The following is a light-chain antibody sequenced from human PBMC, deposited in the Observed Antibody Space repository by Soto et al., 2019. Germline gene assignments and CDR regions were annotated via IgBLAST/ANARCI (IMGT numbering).Light chain of an antibody. V-gene: IGKV4-1*01. CDR2: WAS. J-gene: IGKJ3*01. CDR3: QQYYSTPFI. CDR1: RSVLYSSNNKNY. Sequence: DIVMTQSPDSLALSLGERATINCKSSRSVLYSSNNKNYLAWYQQKPGQSPKLLIYWASTRESGVPDRFSGSGSGTDFTLTISSLQAEDVEAYYCQQYYSTPFIFGRGTKVDIX.